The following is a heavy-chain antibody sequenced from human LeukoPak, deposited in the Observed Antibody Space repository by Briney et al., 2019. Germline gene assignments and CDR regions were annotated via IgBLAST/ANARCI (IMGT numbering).Heavy chain of an antibody. CDR1: GGSFSGYY. J-gene: IGHJ4*02. V-gene: IGHV4-34*01. Sequence: SETLSLTCAVYGGSFSGYYWSWIRRPPGKGLEWIGEINHSGSTNYNPSLKSRVTISVDTSKNQFSLKLSSVTAADTAVYYCASLSPQVDDSSGYELDYWGQGTLVTVSS. CDR3: ASLSPQVDDSSGYELDY. CDR2: INHSGST. D-gene: IGHD3-22*01.